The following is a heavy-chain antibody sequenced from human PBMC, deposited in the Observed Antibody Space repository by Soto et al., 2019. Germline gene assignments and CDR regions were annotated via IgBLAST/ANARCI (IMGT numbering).Heavy chain of an antibody. CDR3: ARVRIVVVTTYPGDYYGMDV. D-gene: IGHD2-21*02. CDR1: GFTFSSYE. CDR2: ISSSGSTI. J-gene: IGHJ6*02. Sequence: GGSLRLSCAASGFTFSSYEMNWVRQAPGKXLEWVSYISSSGSTIYYADSVKGRFTISRDNAKDSLYLQMNGLRAEDTAVYYCARVRIVVVTTYPGDYYGMDVWGQGTTVTVSS. V-gene: IGHV3-48*03.